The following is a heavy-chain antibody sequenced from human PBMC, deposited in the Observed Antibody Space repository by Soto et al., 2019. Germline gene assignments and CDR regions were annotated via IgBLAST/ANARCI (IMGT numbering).Heavy chain of an antibody. D-gene: IGHD6-19*01. CDR2: ISYDGSNK. V-gene: IGHV3-30-3*01. CDR1: GFTFSSYA. CDR3: ARDEQWLIPPFSDYYYGMDV. Sequence: GGSLRLSCAPSGFTFSSYAMHWVRQAPGKGLEWVAVISYDGSNKYYADSVKGRFTISRDNSKNTLYLQMNSLRAEDTAVYYCARDEQWLIPPFSDYYYGMDVWGQGTTVTVSS. J-gene: IGHJ6*02.